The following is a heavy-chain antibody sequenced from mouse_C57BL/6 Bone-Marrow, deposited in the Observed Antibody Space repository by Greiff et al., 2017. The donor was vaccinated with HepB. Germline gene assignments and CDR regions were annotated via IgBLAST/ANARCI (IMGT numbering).Heavy chain of an antibody. CDR2: IDPSDSYT. CDR3: AGIYYGNYDWYFDV. D-gene: IGHD2-1*01. CDR1: GYTFTSYW. J-gene: IGHJ1*03. Sequence: QLQQPGAELVMPGASVKLSCKASGYTFTSYWMHWVKQRPGQGLEWVGEIDPSDSYTNYNQKFKGKSTLTVDKSSSTAYMQLSSLTSEDSAVYYCAGIYYGNYDWYFDVWGTGTTVTVSS. V-gene: IGHV1-69*01.